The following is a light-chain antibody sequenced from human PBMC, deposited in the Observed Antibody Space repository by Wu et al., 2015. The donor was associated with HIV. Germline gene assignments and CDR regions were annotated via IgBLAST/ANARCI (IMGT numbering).Light chain of an antibody. Sequence: DIQLTQSPSFLSASVRDRVTITCRASQDISRYLAWYQQKTGKAPKLLIYAASILQSGVPSRFSGSGSGTEFTLTITSLQPEDFATYYCQHLNSYPPTFGGGTKVDIK. CDR1: QDISRY. V-gene: IGKV1-9*01. CDR2: AAS. CDR3: QHLNSYPPT. J-gene: IGKJ4*01.